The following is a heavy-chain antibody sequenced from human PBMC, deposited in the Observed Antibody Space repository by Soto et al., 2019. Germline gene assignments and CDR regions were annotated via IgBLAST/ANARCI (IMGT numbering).Heavy chain of an antibody. CDR1: GFPFNSHA. Sequence: PGGSLRLSCSASGFPFNSHAMSWVRQAPGKGLEWVSGISGSGGNTYYAVSVKGRYTISRDNSKITLFLRMNSLRAEDTAVYYCVKREARGSGSPYWGQGTLVTVSS. CDR3: VKREARGSGSPY. V-gene: IGHV3-23*01. CDR2: ISGSGGNT. D-gene: IGHD3-10*01. J-gene: IGHJ4*02.